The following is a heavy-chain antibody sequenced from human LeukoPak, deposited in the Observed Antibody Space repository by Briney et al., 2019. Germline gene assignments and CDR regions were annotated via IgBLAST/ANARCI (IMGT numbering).Heavy chain of an antibody. J-gene: IGHJ4*02. CDR1: GYTFTGYY. CDR3: ARLDSYGLPHFDY. Sequence: ASVKVSCKAPGYTFTGYYMHWVRQAPGQGLEWMGWINPNSGGTNFAQKFQGRVTMTRDTSISTAYMELSRLRSDGTAVYYCARLDSYGLPHFDYWGQGTLVTVSS. D-gene: IGHD5-18*01. V-gene: IGHV1-2*02. CDR2: INPNSGGT.